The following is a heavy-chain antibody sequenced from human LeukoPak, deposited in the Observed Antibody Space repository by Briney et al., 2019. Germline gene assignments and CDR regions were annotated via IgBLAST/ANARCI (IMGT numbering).Heavy chain of an antibody. CDR3: ARARWSGYYYFEY. CDR2: ISTNGAGT. D-gene: IGHD3-3*01. J-gene: IGHJ4*02. Sequence: GGSLRLSCAASGFTFSSYAMHWVRQAPGKGLEFVSAISTNGAGTYYANSVRGRFTIPRDNSKSTLYLQMGSLRAEDMAVYYCARARWSGYYYFEYWGQGTLVTVSS. V-gene: IGHV3-64*01. CDR1: GFTFSSYA.